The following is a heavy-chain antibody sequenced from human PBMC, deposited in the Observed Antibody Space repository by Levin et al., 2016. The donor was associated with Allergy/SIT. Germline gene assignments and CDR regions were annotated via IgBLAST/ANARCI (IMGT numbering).Heavy chain of an antibody. CDR1: GYTFTSYA. CDR2: INTNTGNP. J-gene: IGHJ4*02. Sequence: ASVKVSCKASGYTFTSYAMNWVRQAPGQGLEWMGWINTNTGNPTYAQGFTGRFVFSLDTSVSTAYLQISSLKAEDTAVYYCARDRAYYDYVWGSYRPAYFDYWGQGTLVTVSS. CDR3: ARDRAYYDYVWGSYRPAYFDY. V-gene: IGHV7-4-1*02. D-gene: IGHD3-16*02.